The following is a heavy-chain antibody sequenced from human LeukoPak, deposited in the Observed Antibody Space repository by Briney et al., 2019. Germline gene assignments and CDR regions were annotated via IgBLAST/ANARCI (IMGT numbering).Heavy chain of an antibody. Sequence: SETLSLTCIVSGDSISSYYWSWIRQPPGKGLEWIGYIYYSGSTNYNPSLKSRVTISVDTSKNQFSLKLSSVTAADTAVYYCARSGHKVADGFNNYCGMDVWGQGTTVTVSS. V-gene: IGHV4-59*01. CDR1: GDSISSYY. CDR3: ARSGHKVADGFNNYCGMDV. J-gene: IGHJ6*02. CDR2: IYYSGST. D-gene: IGHD5-12*01.